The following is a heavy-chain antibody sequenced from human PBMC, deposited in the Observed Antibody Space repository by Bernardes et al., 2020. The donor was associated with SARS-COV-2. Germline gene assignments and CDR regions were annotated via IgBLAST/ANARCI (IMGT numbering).Heavy chain of an antibody. CDR1: GFTFRTFW. J-gene: IGHJ6*02. D-gene: IGHD1-26*01. V-gene: IGHV3-74*01. CDR3: ARGDGGRAGA. CDR2: INGDGGTI. Sequence: GGSLRLSCAASGFTFRTFWMHWVRQAPGKGLVWVSRINGDGGTINYADSVRGRFTISRDNAKNTLYLQMNSLTAEDTAVYFCARGDGGRAGAWGQGTTVTVSS.